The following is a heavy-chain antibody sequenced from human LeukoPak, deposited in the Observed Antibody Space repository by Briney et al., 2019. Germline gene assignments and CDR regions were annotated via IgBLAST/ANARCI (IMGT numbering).Heavy chain of an antibody. D-gene: IGHD6-13*01. V-gene: IGHV1-2*02. J-gene: IGHJ4*02. CDR1: GYTFTGYY. CDR3: ARTVGYSSSWPLDY. Sequence: ASVTVSCKASGYTFTGYYMHWVRQAPGQGLEWMGWINPNSGGTNYAQKFQGRVTMTRDTSISTAYMELSRLRSDDTAVYYCARTVGYSSSWPLDYWGQGTLVTVSS. CDR2: INPNSGGT.